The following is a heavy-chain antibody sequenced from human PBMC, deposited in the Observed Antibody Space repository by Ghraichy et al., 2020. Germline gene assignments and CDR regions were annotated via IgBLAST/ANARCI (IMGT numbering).Heavy chain of an antibody. CDR1: GGSISSGGYY. CDR3: ARDVDSSGYS. V-gene: IGHV4-31*03. J-gene: IGHJ4*02. D-gene: IGHD3-22*01. Sequence: SETLSLTCTVSGGSISSGGYYWSWIRQHPGKGLEWIGYIYYSGGTSYNPSLKSRVTISVDTSKNQSSLKLSSVTAADTAVYYCARDVDSSGYSWGQGTLVTVSS. CDR2: IYYSGGT.